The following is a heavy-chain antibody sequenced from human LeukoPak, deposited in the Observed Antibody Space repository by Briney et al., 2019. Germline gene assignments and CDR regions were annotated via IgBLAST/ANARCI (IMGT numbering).Heavy chain of an antibody. D-gene: IGHD3-9*01. Sequence: SQTLSLTCTVSGGSISSGGYYWRWIRQHPGKGLEWIGYIYYSGSTYCNPSLKSRVTISVDTSKNQFSLKLSSVTAADTAVYYCARDGVGLTGYFSGGMDVWGQGTTVTVSS. CDR1: GGSISSGGYY. CDR3: ARDGVGLTGYFSGGMDV. J-gene: IGHJ6*02. V-gene: IGHV4-31*03. CDR2: IYYSGST.